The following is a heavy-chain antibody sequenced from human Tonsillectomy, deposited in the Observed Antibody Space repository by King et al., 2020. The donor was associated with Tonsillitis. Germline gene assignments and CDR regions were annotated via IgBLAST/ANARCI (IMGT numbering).Heavy chain of an antibody. CDR2: ISSSIDYI. J-gene: IGHJ2*01. Sequence: VQLVESGGGVVKPGGSLRLSCAASGFTFRTYSMDWVRQAPGKGLEWVSSISSSIDYIYYADSVKGRFTISRDNANNSLYLQMNSLRAEDTAIYYCARGLRGVSAENWYFDLWGRGTLVTVSS. V-gene: IGHV3-21*01. CDR1: GFTFRTYS. D-gene: IGHD2-8*01. CDR3: ARGLRGVSAENWYFDL.